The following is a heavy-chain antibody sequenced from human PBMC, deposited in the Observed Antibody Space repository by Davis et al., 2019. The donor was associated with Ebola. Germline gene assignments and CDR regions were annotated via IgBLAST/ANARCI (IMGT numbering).Heavy chain of an antibody. Sequence: SETLSLTCAVYGGSFSGYYWSWIRQPPGKGLEWIGEIYHSGSTNYNPSLKSRVTISVDKSKNQFSLKLSSVTAADTAVYYCARERGSDCTGGVCYFDYYYGMDVWGQGTTVTVSS. CDR2: IYHSGST. CDR1: GGSFSGYY. D-gene: IGHD2-8*02. CDR3: ARERGSDCTGGVCYFDYYYGMDV. V-gene: IGHV4-34*01. J-gene: IGHJ6*02.